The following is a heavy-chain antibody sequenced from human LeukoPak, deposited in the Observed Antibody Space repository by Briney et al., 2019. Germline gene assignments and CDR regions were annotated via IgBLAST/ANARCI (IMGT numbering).Heavy chain of an antibody. V-gene: IGHV1-69*04. D-gene: IGHD3-16*01. CDR2: IIPILGIA. J-gene: IGHJ6*02. CDR3: ARDRGSEFGDSYYYGMDV. Sequence: ASVKVSCTASGGTFSSYAISWVRQAPGQGLEWMGRIIPILGIANYAQKFQGRVTMTRDTSISTAYMELSRLRSDDTAVYYCARDRGSEFGDSYYYGMDVWGQGTTVTVSS. CDR1: GGTFSSYA.